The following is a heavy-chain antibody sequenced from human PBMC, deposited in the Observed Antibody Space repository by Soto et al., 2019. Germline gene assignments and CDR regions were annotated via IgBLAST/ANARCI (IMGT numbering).Heavy chain of an antibody. CDR2: ISYDGSNK. CDR3: ASIAARRPTIDY. CDR1: GFTFSSYA. D-gene: IGHD6-6*01. Sequence: PGGSLRLSCAASGFTFSSYAMHWVRQAPGKGLEWVAVISYDGSNKYYADSVKGRFTISRDNSKNTLYLQMNSLRAEDTAVYYCASIAARRPTIDYWGQGTLVTVSS. J-gene: IGHJ4*02. V-gene: IGHV3-30-3*01.